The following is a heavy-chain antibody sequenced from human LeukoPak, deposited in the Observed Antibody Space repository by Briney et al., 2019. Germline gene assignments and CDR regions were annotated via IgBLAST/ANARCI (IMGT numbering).Heavy chain of an antibody. CDR3: ARGEAATGLTD. CDR1: GDSVSSNSAA. J-gene: IGHJ4*02. D-gene: IGHD1-26*01. Sequence: SQTLSLTCAISGDSVSSNSAAWVWIRQSPSRGLECLGWTYYRSKWYNEYAVAVKSRITISTHTSKNQFSLQVNSVTPEDTAVYYCARGEAATGLTDWGQGTLVTVSS. V-gene: IGHV6-1*01. CDR2: TYYRSKWYN.